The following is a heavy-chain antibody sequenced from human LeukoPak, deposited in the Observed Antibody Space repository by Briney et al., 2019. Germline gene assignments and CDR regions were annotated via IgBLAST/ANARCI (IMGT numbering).Heavy chain of an antibody. CDR1: GYSFTNYD. CDR3: ARGREIVVVPAASLNDF. D-gene: IGHD2-2*01. Sequence: ASVKVSCKASGYSFTNYDINWVRQATGQGLGWMGYMNPNTGDTGYAQKFQGRVTMTRDTSISTAYMELTSLGSEDTAVYYCARGREIVVVPAASLNDFWGQGTLVTVSS. V-gene: IGHV1-8*01. J-gene: IGHJ4*02. CDR2: MNPNTGDT.